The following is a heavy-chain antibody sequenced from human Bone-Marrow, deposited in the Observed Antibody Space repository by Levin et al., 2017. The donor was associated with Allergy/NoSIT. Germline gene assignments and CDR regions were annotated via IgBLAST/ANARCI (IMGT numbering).Heavy chain of an antibody. J-gene: IGHJ4*02. V-gene: IGHV3-30-3*01. D-gene: IGHD2-15*01. CDR3: ARENILMVEAATYFDS. CDR2: ISDDGANK. CDR1: GFTFSNSA. Sequence: GGSLRLSCVVSGFTFSNSAMDWVRQAPGKGLEWVAAISDDGANKHYADSVKGRFTISRDNSQNTLYLQMNSLTAEDTAVYFCARENILMVEAATYFDSWGPGTLVTVST.